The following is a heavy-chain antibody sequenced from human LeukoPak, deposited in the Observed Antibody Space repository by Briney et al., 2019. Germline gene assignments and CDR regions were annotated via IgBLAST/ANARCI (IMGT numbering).Heavy chain of an antibody. J-gene: IGHJ4*02. Sequence: PGGSLRLSCVASGFTFSNYWMHWVRQAPGKGLEWVSYISSSSSTIYYADSVEGRFTISRDNAKNSLYLQMNSLRDEDTAVYYCARDLSSSSQWGQGTLVTVSS. CDR3: ARDLSSSSQ. V-gene: IGHV3-48*02. D-gene: IGHD6-6*01. CDR2: ISSSSSTI. CDR1: GFTFSNYW.